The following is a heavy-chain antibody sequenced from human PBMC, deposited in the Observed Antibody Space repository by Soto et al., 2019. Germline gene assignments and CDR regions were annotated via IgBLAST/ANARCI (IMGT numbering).Heavy chain of an antibody. V-gene: IGHV3-48*01. CDR2: ISSSSSTI. CDR1: GFTFSSYS. J-gene: IGHJ6*03. Sequence: PGGSLRLSCAASGFTFSSYSMNWVRQAPGKGLEWVSYISSSSSTIYYADSVKGRFTISRDNAKNSLYLQMNSLRAEDTAVYYCARKVPDPRQYYYYMDVWGKGTTVTVYS. D-gene: IGHD1-1*01. CDR3: ARKVPDPRQYYYYMDV.